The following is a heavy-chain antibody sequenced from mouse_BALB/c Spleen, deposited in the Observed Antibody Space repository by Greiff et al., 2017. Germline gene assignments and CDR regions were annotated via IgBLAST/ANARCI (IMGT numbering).Heavy chain of an antibody. CDR2: IYPYNGGT. Sequence: EVKLVESGPELVKPGASVKISCKASGYTFTDYNMHWVKQSHGKSLEWIGYIYPYNGGTGYNQKFKSKATLTVDNSSSTAYMELRSLTSEDSAVYYCARDYYGSSHVFAYWGQGTLVTVSA. D-gene: IGHD1-1*01. CDR1: GYTFTDYN. J-gene: IGHJ3*01. CDR3: ARDYYGSSHVFAY. V-gene: IGHV1S29*02.